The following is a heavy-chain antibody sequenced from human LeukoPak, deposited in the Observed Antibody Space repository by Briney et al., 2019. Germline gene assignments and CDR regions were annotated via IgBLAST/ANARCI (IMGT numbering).Heavy chain of an antibody. J-gene: IGHJ4*02. CDR2: IYTSGST. V-gene: IGHV4-38-2*02. CDR1: GYSINSGYY. D-gene: IGHD3-22*01. Sequence: SETLSLTCTVSGYSINSGYYWGWIRQPPGKGLEWIGRIYTSGSTNYNPSLKSRVTISVDTSKNQFSLKLSSVTAADTAVYYCAGVRYYDSRWGQGTLVTVSS. CDR3: AGVRYYDSR.